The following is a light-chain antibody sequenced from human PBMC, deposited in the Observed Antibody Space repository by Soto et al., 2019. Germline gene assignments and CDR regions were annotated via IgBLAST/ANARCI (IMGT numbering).Light chain of an antibody. CDR1: QSISSY. Sequence: IQMTQSPSYLSASVGDRVTITCRARQSISSYLKWYKQKPGKAPKLLIYAASSLQSRVPSRFSGSGSGTDFTLTISSLQPEDFATYYCQQSYSTPTFGQGTKVEIK. J-gene: IGKJ1*01. CDR3: QQSYSTPT. V-gene: IGKV1-39*01. CDR2: AAS.